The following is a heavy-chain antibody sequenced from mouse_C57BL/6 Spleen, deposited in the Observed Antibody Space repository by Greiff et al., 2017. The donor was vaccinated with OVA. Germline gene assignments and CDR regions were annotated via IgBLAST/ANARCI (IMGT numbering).Heavy chain of an antibody. D-gene: IGHD2-5*01. CDR2: IYPGSGNT. CDR1: GYTFTDYY. V-gene: IGHV1-76*01. CDR3: AREGAGSNYVFDY. Sequence: QVQLQQSGAELVRPGASVQLSCKASGYTFTDYYINWVKQRPGQGLEWIARIYPGSGNTYYNEKFKGKATLTAEKSSSTAYMQLSSLTSEASAVYFFAREGAGSNYVFDYWGQGTTLTVSS. J-gene: IGHJ2*01.